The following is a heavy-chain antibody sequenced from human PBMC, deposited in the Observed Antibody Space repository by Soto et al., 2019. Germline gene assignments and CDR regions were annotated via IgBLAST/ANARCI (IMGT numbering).Heavy chain of an antibody. D-gene: IGHD6-19*01. V-gene: IGHV5-10-1*01. J-gene: IGHJ6*02. Sequence: RGESLKISCKGSGYTLTSCWITWVRQMPGKGLEWMGRIDPSDSSTNYSPSFEGHVTISADRSISTAYLQWSSLKASDTAMYYCASHSSGWPSGSMDVWGQGTTVTVSS. CDR1: GYTLTSCW. CDR3: ASHSSGWPSGSMDV. CDR2: IDPSDSST.